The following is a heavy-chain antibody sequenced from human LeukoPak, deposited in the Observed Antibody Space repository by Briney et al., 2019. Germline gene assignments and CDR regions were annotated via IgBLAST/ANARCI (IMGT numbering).Heavy chain of an antibody. CDR1: GGTFSSYA. CDR3: AREGVTMVRGVIESFNWFDP. D-gene: IGHD3-10*01. CDR2: IIPILGIA. J-gene: IGHJ5*02. V-gene: IGHV1-69*04. Sequence: SVKVPCKASGGTFSSYAISWVRQAPGQGLEWMGRIIPILGIANYAQKFQGRVTITADKSTSTAYMELSSLRSEDTAVYYCAREGVTMVRGVIESFNWFDPWGQGTPVTVSS.